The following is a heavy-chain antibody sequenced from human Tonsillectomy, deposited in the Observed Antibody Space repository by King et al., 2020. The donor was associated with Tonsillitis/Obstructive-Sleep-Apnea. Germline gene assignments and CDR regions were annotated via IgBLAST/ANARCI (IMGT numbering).Heavy chain of an antibody. CDR2: IRSKANTYAT. J-gene: IGHJ4*02. Sequence: VQLVESGGGLVQPGGTLKLSCAASGFTFSGSALHWVRQASGKGLEWVGRIRSKANTYATAYAASVQGRFTISRDDSKNTAYLQMDSLKTEDTAVYYCTITNFSSRVDYWGQGTLVTVSS. CDR3: TITNFSSRVDY. V-gene: IGHV3-73*01. D-gene: IGHD6-13*01. CDR1: GFTFSGSA.